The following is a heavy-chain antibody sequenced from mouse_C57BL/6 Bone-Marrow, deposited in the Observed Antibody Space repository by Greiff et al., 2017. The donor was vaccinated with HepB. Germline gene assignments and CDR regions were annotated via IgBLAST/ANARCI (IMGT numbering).Heavy chain of an antibody. Sequence: VKLVESGAELARPGASVKLSCKASGYTFTSYGISWVKQRTGQGLEWIGEIYPRSGNTYYNEKFKGKATLTADKSSSTAYMELRSLTSEDSAVYFCARPSLLRYFDVWGTGTTVTVSS. V-gene: IGHV1-81*01. CDR3: ARPSLLRYFDV. CDR1: GYTFTSYG. D-gene: IGHD6-1*01. J-gene: IGHJ1*03. CDR2: IYPRSGNT.